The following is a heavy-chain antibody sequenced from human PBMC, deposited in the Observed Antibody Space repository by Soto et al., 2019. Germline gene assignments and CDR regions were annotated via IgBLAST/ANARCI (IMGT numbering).Heavy chain of an antibody. J-gene: IGHJ4*02. CDR3: ARDWTHYDSSGPGDY. CDR2: INAGNGDT. D-gene: IGHD3-22*01. Sequence: QVQLVQSGAEVKKPGSSVKVSCKASGGTFSSYPMHWVRQAPGQGLEWMGWINAGNGDTKYSQKFQGRVNSTRETSGITGYMEVSSLRSEGTAVYYCARDWTHYDSSGPGDYWGQGTLVTVSS. CDR1: GGTFSSYP. V-gene: IGHV1-3*01.